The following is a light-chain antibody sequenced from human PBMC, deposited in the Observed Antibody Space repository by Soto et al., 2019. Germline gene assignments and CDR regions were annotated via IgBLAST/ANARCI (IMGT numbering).Light chain of an antibody. CDR1: HSVDSN. J-gene: IGKJ4*01. CDR3: QQYDKWPLT. Sequence: EIVMTQSPGTLSVSTGQGATLSCRASHSVDSNLAWYQQKPGQAPRLLIFGASTMPTGMPDRFSGSGSGTEFSLSISSVRSEVFAVYYCQQYDKWPLTLGGGTKVDIK. CDR2: GAS. V-gene: IGKV3D-15*01.